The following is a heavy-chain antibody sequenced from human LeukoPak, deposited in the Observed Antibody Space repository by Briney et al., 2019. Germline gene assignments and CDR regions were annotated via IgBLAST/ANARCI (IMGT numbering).Heavy chain of an antibody. CDR3: AKVGEPIHYYFDY. D-gene: IGHD3-10*01. V-gene: IGHV3-23*01. CDR1: GFTFRTYA. Sequence: GGSLRLSCAASGFTFRTYAMNWVRQAPGRGLEWVAGFSGSGSGGPTYYADSVKGRFTISRDNSKNTVYLQMNSLKADDTAVYYCAKVGEPIHYYFDYWSQGTLVTVSS. J-gene: IGHJ4*02. CDR2: FSGSGSGGPT.